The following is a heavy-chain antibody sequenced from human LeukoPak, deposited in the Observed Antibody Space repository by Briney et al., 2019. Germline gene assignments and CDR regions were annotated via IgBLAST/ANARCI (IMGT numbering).Heavy chain of an antibody. J-gene: IGHJ4*02. D-gene: IGHD1-7*01. CDR3: ARELSGTTSYYFDY. CDR2: FSSSCNTR. CDR1: GFTFSSYE. Sequence: GGSLRLSCAASGFTFSSYEMNWVRQAPGKGREWVSYFSSSCNTRFYADSVKGLFTISTDHAKNSLYLQMNSLRVEDTAVYYCARELSGTTSYYFDYWGQGTLVTVSS. V-gene: IGHV3-48*03.